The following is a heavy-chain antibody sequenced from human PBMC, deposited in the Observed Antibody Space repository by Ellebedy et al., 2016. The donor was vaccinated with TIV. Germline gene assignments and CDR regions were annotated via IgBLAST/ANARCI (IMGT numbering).Heavy chain of an antibody. CDR3: ARLRDALADELDY. V-gene: IGHV5-51*01. D-gene: IGHD6-19*01. CDR1: GYTFPNFW. Sequence: GESLKISXQTSGYTFPNFWIAWVRQQPGKGLEWVGIIYPGDSDTKYSPSFEGRVSISSDKSTGSAYLQWSGLKASDTAVYYCARLRDALADELDYWGQGTPATVSS. J-gene: IGHJ4*02. CDR2: IYPGDSDT.